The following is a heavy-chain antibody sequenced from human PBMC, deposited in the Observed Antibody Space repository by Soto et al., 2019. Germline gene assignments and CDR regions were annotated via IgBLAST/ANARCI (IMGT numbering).Heavy chain of an antibody. D-gene: IGHD1-26*01. V-gene: IGHV3-7*05. CDR3: ARDTSVGVVGATPRNYYYYGMDV. CDR2: IKQDGSEK. CDR1: GFTFSGYW. J-gene: IGHJ6*02. Sequence: GGSLRLSCAASGFTFSGYWMSWVRQAPGKGLEWVASIKQDGSEKYYVDSVKGRFTISRDNAKNSLYLQMNSLRAEDTAVYYCARDTSVGVVGATPRNYYYYGMDVWGQGTTVTISS.